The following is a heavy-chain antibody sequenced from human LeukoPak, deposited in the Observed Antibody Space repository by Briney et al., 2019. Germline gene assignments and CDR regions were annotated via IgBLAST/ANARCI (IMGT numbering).Heavy chain of an antibody. J-gene: IGHJ4*02. Sequence: SETLSLTCAVYGGSFSGYYWCWIRQPPGKGLEWIGEINHSGSTNYNPSLKSRVTISVDTSKNQFSLKLSSVTAADTAVYYCARLRSTSGLDYWGQGTLVTVSS. CDR2: INHSGST. D-gene: IGHD2-2*01. CDR1: GGSFSGYY. V-gene: IGHV4-34*01. CDR3: ARLRSTSGLDY.